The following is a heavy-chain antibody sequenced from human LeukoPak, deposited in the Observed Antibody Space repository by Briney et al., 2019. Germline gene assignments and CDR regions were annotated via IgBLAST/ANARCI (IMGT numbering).Heavy chain of an antibody. D-gene: IGHD3-22*01. CDR3: ARKKGTYYDSSGYYLY. CDR2: IWYDGSNK. J-gene: IGHJ4*02. Sequence: GGSLRLSCAASGFTFSSYGMHWVRQAPGKGLEWVAVIWYDGSNKYYADSVKGRFAISRDNSKNTLYLQMNSLRAEDTAVYYCARKKGTYYDSSGYYLYWGQGTLVTVSS. V-gene: IGHV3-33*01. CDR1: GFTFSSYG.